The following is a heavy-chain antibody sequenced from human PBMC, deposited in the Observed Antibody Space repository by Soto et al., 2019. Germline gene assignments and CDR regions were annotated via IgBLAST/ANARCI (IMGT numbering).Heavy chain of an antibody. D-gene: IGHD5-12*01. CDR3: AHRPRGYAYYFDF. Sequence: QIIFKESGPTLMKPTQTLTLTCTFSGFSLSTRGVGVAWIRQPPVKALEWRALIFWDDDKWYNPSLKSRLTITEDTSKNQVVLIMTNVDPVDTATYYCAHRPRGYAYYFDFWGQVTLVTASS. CDR1: GFSLSTRGVG. J-gene: IGHJ4*02. CDR2: IFWDDDK. V-gene: IGHV2-5*02.